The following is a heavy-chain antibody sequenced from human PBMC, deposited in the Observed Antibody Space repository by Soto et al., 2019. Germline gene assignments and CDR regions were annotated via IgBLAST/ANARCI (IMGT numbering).Heavy chain of an antibody. CDR3: AKDRGYSYGDYFDY. V-gene: IGHV3-21*01. CDR2: ISSSSSYI. CDR1: GFSFSSYS. Sequence: GGSITLSCAASGFSFSSYSMNWVRQAPGKGLEWVSSISSSSSYIYYADSVKGRFTISRDNAKNSLYLQMNSLRAEDTAVYYCAKDRGYSYGDYFDYWCQGTLVTVSS. D-gene: IGHD5-18*01. J-gene: IGHJ4*02.